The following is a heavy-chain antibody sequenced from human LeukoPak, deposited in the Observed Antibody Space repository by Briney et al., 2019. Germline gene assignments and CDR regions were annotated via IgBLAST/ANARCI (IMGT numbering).Heavy chain of an antibody. J-gene: IGHJ5*02. CDR1: GGSISSYY. V-gene: IGHV4-59*01. D-gene: IGHD3-3*02. Sequence: SETLSLTRTVSGGSISSYYWNWIRQPPGKGLEWIGYIYYSRSTNSNPSLKSRVTISVDTSKNQFSLKLSSVTAADMAVYYCARRRAENAIFGVENWLDPWGQGTLVTVSS. CDR3: ARRRAENAIFGVENWLDP. CDR2: IYYSRST.